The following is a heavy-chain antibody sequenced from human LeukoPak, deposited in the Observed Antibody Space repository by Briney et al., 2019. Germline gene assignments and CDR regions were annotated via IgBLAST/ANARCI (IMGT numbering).Heavy chain of an antibody. Sequence: PETLSLTCTVSGGSISSSNYYWGWIRQPPGKGLEWIGEIYHSGSTNYNPSLKSRVTISVDKSKNQFSLKLSSVTAADTAVYYCARGMGPFDYWGQGTLVTVSS. CDR2: IYHSGST. J-gene: IGHJ4*02. CDR1: GGSISSSNYY. V-gene: IGHV4-39*07. CDR3: ARGMGPFDY. D-gene: IGHD2-8*01.